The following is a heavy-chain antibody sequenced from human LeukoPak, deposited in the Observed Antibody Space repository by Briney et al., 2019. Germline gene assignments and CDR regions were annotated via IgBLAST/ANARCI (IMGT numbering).Heavy chain of an antibody. Sequence: GASVKVSCKASGYTFTGYYMHWVRQAPGQGLEWMGWINPNSGGTNYAQKFQGRVTMTRDTSISTAHMELSRLRSDDTAVYYCARKTTVAGGGDIDYWGQGTLVTVSS. J-gene: IGHJ4*02. CDR1: GYTFTGYY. V-gene: IGHV1-2*02. CDR2: INPNSGGT. CDR3: ARKTTVAGGGDIDY. D-gene: IGHD6-19*01.